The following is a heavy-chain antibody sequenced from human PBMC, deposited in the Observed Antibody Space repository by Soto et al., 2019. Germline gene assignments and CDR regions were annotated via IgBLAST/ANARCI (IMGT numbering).Heavy chain of an antibody. V-gene: IGHV3-48*03. CDR3: ARDRPHSSGWASHYFDY. J-gene: IGHJ4*02. D-gene: IGHD6-19*01. Sequence: PGGSLRLSCAASGFTFSSYEMNWVRQAPGKGLEWVSYISSSGSTIYYADSVKGRFTISRDNAKNSLYLQMNSLRAEDTAVYYCARDRPHSSGWASHYFDYWGQGTLVTVSS. CDR2: ISSSGSTI. CDR1: GFTFSSYE.